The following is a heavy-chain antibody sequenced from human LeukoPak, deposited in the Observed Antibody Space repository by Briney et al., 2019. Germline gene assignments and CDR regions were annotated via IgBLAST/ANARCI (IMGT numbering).Heavy chain of an antibody. J-gene: IGHJ4*02. Sequence: PGRSLRLSCAASGFSFNTYGMHWVRQGPGKGLEWVAVISYDGSNKYYADSVKGRFTISRDNSKNTLYLQMNSLRAEDTAVYYCARDLYYYDSSGYLTAFDYWGQGTLVTVSS. V-gene: IGHV3-30*03. D-gene: IGHD3-22*01. CDR1: GFSFNTYG. CDR2: ISYDGSNK. CDR3: ARDLYYYDSSGYLTAFDY.